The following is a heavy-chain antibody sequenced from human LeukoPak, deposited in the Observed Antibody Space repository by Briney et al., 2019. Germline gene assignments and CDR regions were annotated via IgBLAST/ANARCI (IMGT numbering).Heavy chain of an antibody. V-gene: IGHV3-23*01. CDR1: GLILRNYA. CDR3: AKGGHYSFFDY. D-gene: IGHD4-11*01. Sequence: PGGSLRLSCTASGLILRNYAMTWVRQAPRKGLEWVSTISGDGTETFYADSVKGRFTISRDNSKNTHYLQTSSLRAEDTGIYYCAKGGHYSFFDYWGQGTLVTVSS. CDR2: ISGDGTET. J-gene: IGHJ4*02.